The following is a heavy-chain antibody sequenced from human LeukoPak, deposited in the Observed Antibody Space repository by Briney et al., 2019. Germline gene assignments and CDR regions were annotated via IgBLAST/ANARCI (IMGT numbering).Heavy chain of an antibody. J-gene: IGHJ4*02. D-gene: IGHD6-13*01. Sequence: GGSLRLSCAASGFTFSSYEMNWVRQAPGKGLEWVSYISSSGSTIYYADSVKGRFTISRDSAKNSLYLQMNSLRAEDTAVYYCARGIAAGVDYWGQGTLVTVSS. CDR2: ISSSGSTI. CDR3: ARGIAAGVDY. CDR1: GFTFSSYE. V-gene: IGHV3-48*03.